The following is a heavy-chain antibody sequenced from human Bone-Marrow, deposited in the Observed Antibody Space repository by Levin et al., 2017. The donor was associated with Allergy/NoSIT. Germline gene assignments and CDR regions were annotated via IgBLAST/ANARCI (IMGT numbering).Heavy chain of an antibody. CDR2: INHSGST. Sequence: KASETLSLTCAVYGGSFSGYYWSWIRQPPGKGLEWIGEINHSGSTNYNPSLKSRVTISVDTSKNQFSLKLSSVTAADTAVYYCARGPSIFRPSWGKSHYYYYGMDVWGQGTTVTVSS. CDR3: ARGPSIFRPSWGKSHYYYYGMDV. J-gene: IGHJ6*02. CDR1: GGSFSGYY. V-gene: IGHV4-34*01. D-gene: IGHD3-16*01.